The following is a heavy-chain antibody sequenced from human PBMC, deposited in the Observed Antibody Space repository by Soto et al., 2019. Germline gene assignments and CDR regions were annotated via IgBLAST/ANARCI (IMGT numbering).Heavy chain of an antibody. CDR2: IYYSGRT. V-gene: IGHV4-31*03. D-gene: IGHD3-22*01. Sequence: QVQLQESGPGLVKPSQTLSLTCTVSGGSISSGGYYWSWIRQHPGTGLEWIGYIYYSGRTYYNPSLKSRVTISVDTSKTQFSLKLSSVTAADTAVYYCASWAMNSSGYYYWGQGTLVTVSS. J-gene: IGHJ4*02. CDR1: GGSISSGGYY. CDR3: ASWAMNSSGYYY.